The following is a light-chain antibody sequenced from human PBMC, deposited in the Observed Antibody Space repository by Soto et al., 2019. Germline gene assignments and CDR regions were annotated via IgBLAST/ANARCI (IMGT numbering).Light chain of an antibody. V-gene: IGLV2-14*01. CDR3: SSYTISSTLV. Sequence: QSALTQPASVSGSPGQSITISCTGSSSEVGTYNYVSWYQQRPGTAPKLMIYEVNNRPSGVSNRFSGSKSGDTASLTISGLQAEDEADYYCSSYTISSTLVFGGGTNLTVL. CDR1: SSEVGTYNY. J-gene: IGLJ3*02. CDR2: EVN.